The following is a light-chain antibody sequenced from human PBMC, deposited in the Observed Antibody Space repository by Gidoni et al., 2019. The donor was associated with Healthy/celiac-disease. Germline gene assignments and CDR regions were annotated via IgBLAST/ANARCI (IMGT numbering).Light chain of an antibody. CDR2: GAS. CDR1: QSVSSN. J-gene: IGKJ1*01. V-gene: IGKV3-15*01. CDR3: QQYNNWPPWT. Sequence: IVMTQSPATLSVSPGERATLSCRASQSVSSNLPWYQQKPGQPPRLLIYGASTRATGIPARFSGSGSGTEVTLTISSLQSEDFAVYYCQQYNNWPPWTFGQGTKVEIK.